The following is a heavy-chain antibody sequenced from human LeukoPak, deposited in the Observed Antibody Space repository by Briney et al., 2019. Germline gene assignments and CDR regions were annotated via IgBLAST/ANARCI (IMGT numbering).Heavy chain of an antibody. CDR1: GFTVSSNY. CDR3: AREDYSNLDYNYYMDV. CDR2: IYSGGST. J-gene: IGHJ6*03. V-gene: IGHV3-53*05. Sequence: GGSLRLSCAASGFTVSSNYMSWVRQAPGKGLEWVSVIYSGGSTYYADSVKGRFTISRDNSKNTLYLQMNSLRAEDTAVYYCAREDYSNLDYNYYMDVWGKGTTVTVSS. D-gene: IGHD4-11*01.